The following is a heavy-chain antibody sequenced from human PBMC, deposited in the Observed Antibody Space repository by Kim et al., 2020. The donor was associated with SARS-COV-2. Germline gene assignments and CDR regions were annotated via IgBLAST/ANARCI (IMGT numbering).Heavy chain of an antibody. J-gene: IGHJ3*01. V-gene: IGHV1-2*02. Sequence: TKYEGRVQGKVTLTRDTSNRTVYMELSRLKSDDTAVYYCARGANTLSAFDLWGQGTMVTVSS. CDR3: ARGANTLSAFDL. CDR2: T.